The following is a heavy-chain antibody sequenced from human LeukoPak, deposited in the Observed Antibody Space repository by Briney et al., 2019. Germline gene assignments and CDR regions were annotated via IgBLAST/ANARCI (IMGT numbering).Heavy chain of an antibody. CDR1: GGSFSVYY. J-gene: IGHJ4*02. V-gene: IGHV4-34*01. Sequence: SETLSLTCAVYGGSFSVYYWSWIRQPPGKGLEWIGEINHSGSTNYNPSLKSRVTISVDTSKNQFSLKLSSVTAADTAVYYCARGPIAAAGHFDYWGQGTLVTVSS. CDR3: ARGPIAAAGHFDY. D-gene: IGHD6-13*01. CDR2: INHSGST.